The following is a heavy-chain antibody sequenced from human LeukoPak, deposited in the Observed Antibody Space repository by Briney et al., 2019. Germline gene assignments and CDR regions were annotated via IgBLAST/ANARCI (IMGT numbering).Heavy chain of an antibody. V-gene: IGHV3-30*18. CDR2: ISYDGSNK. J-gene: IGHJ6*04. Sequence: GGSLRLSCAASGFTFSSYAMSWVRQAPGKGLEWVAVISYDGSNKYYADSVKGRFTISRDNSKNTLYLQMNSLRAEDTAVYYCAKDFGEAYYYYYGMDVWGKGTTVTVSS. CDR1: GFTFSSYA. D-gene: IGHD3-10*01. CDR3: AKDFGEAYYYYYGMDV.